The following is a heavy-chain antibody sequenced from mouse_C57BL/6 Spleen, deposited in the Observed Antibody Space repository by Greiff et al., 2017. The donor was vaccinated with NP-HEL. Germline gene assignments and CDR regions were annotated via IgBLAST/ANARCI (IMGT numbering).Heavy chain of an antibody. J-gene: IGHJ3*01. D-gene: IGHD1-1*01. CDR2: INPNNGGT. Sequence: VQLQQSGPELVKPGASVKIPCKASGYTFTDYNMDWVKQSHGKSLEWIGDINPNNGGTIYNQKFKGKATLTVDKSSSTAYMELRSLTSEDTAVYYCASGYYGSSPFAYWGQGTLVTVSA. CDR1: GYTFTDYN. CDR3: ASGYYGSSPFAY. V-gene: IGHV1-18*01.